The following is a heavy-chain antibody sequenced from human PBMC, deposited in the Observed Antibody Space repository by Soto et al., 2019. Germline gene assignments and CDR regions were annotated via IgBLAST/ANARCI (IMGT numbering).Heavy chain of an antibody. D-gene: IGHD6-19*01. V-gene: IGHV3-23*01. CDR1: GFVFSSYA. CDR2: ISGSGDST. CDR3: AKGLLFGSGPHDAFDV. Sequence: EVQVLESGGGLVQPGGSLRLSCVSSGFVFSSYAMSWVRQAPGMGLEWVSVISGSGDSTYYADSGKGWFTITRDNSKKMLYLQMNSLRAEDTAVFYCAKGLLFGSGPHDAFDVWGPGTMVTVSS. J-gene: IGHJ3*01.